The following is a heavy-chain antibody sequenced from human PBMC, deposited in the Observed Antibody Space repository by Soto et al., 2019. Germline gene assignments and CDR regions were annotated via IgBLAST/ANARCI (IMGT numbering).Heavy chain of an antibody. CDR1: GGIFSTYA. Sequence: QVQLVQSGAEVKKPGSSVKVSCKASGGIFSTYAISWLRQAPGQGLEWMGGIIPLFGTPNYTQRFQGRVTLHADESTSTAYMELSRLRSEDTAVYYCARDRDDYGSGNYYNRIDFWGQGTLVTVSS. D-gene: IGHD3-10*01. J-gene: IGHJ4*02. CDR2: IIPLFGTP. CDR3: ARDRDDYGSGNYYNRIDF. V-gene: IGHV1-69*01.